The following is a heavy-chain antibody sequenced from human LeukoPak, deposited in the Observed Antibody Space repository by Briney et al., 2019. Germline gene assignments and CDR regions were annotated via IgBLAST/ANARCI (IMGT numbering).Heavy chain of an antibody. CDR3: ARVRWGGLYYFDY. CDR2: INDDGRST. V-gene: IGHV3-74*01. Sequence: XGSLRLSCAASGFTFSSYWMHGGGQAQGRGVGGGARINDDGRSTSYADSVKGRFTISRDNAKNTLYLQMNSLRAEDTAVYYCARVRWGGLYYFDYWGQGTLVTVSS. J-gene: IGHJ4*02. D-gene: IGHD3-16*01. CDR1: GFTFSSYW.